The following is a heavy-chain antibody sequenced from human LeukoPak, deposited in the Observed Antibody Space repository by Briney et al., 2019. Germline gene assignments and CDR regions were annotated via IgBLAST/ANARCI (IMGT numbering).Heavy chain of an antibody. CDR1: GFTFSSYG. CDR3: AKDGITMVRGRDPRRYHMDV. J-gene: IGHJ6*03. V-gene: IGHV3-23*01. D-gene: IGHD3-10*01. CDR2: ISGSGGST. Sequence: GRSLRLSCAASGFTFSSYGMSWVRQAPGKGLEWVSAISGSGGSTYYADSVKGRFTISRDNSKNTLYLQMNSLRAEDTAVYYCAKDGITMVRGRDPRRYHMDVWGKGTTVTISS.